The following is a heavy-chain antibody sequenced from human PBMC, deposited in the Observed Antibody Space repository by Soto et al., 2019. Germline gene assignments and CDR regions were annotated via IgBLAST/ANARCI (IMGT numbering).Heavy chain of an antibody. CDR3: ARWDYGYYARFDY. CDR1: GYTFTSHD. CDR2: MNPNSGNT. D-gene: IGHD4-17*01. V-gene: IGHV1-8*01. J-gene: IGHJ4*02. Sequence: QVQLVQSGAEVKKSGASVKVSCKASGYTFTSHDINWVRQATGQGLEWMGWMNPNSGNTGYAQKFQGRVSMTRNASISTAYMELSSLRSEDTAVYYCARWDYGYYARFDYWGQGTLVTVSS.